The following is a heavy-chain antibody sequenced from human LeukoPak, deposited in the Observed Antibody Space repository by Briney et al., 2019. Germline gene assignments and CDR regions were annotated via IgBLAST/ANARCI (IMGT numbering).Heavy chain of an antibody. V-gene: IGHV4-59*01. CDR2: IYYSGST. J-gene: IGHJ4*02. D-gene: IGHD2-2*01. CDR1: GGSISSYY. Sequence: SETLSLTCTVSGGSISSYYWSWIRQPPGKGLEWIGYIYYSGSTNYNPSLKSRVTISVDTSKNQFSLKLSSVTAADTAVYYGARIAVDRYCSSTSCYYFYYWGQGTLVTVSS. CDR3: ARIAVDRYCSSTSCYYFYY.